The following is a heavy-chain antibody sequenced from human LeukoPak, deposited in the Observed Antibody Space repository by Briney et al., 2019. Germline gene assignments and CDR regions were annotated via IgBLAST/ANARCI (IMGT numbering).Heavy chain of an antibody. Sequence: GGSLRLSCAASGFTFSDYAMHWVRQAPGKGLEYVSAISSNGGSTYYANSVKGRFTISRDNSKNTLYLQMGSLRAEDMAVYYCARVAARVSLDYWGQGTLVTVSS. CDR2: ISSNGGST. V-gene: IGHV3-64*01. CDR1: GFTFSDYA. CDR3: ARVAARVSLDY. D-gene: IGHD2-15*01. J-gene: IGHJ4*02.